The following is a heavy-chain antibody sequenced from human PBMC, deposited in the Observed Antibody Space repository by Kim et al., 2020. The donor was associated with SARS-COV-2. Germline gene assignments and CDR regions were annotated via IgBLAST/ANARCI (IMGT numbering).Heavy chain of an antibody. CDR3: VRDRAGNTEGFDY. CDR2: IYSNGGT. CDR1: GDSISGSTHY. D-gene: IGHD4-17*01. Sequence: SETLSLTCSVSGDSISGSTHYWACIRQPPGKGLEWIVCIYSNGGTVYSPSLKSRLSMSVDTSKNQFSLKLSSMAAADTAVYYCVRDRAGNTEGFDYWGQGALVTVSS. V-gene: IGHV4-39*07. J-gene: IGHJ4*02.